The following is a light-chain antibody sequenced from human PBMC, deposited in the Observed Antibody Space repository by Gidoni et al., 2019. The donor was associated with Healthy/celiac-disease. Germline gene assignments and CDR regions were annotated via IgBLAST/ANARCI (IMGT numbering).Light chain of an antibody. CDR3: QQFNSYPLT. Sequence: AIQLTQSPSSLSASVGDRVTITCRASQGISSALAWYQQNPGKAPKLLIYDASSLERGVPSRFSGSGSGTDFTLTISSLQPEDFATYYCQQFNSYPLTFXGXTKVEIK. CDR1: QGISSA. CDR2: DAS. J-gene: IGKJ4*01. V-gene: IGKV1-13*02.